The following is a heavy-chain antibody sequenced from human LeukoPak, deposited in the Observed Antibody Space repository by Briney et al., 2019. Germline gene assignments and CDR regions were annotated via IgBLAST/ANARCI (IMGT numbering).Heavy chain of an antibody. CDR2: ISSSSSHT. V-gene: IGHV3-11*06. D-gene: IGHD6-13*01. J-gene: IGHJ4*02. CDR3: ARVGSIAAAGTPDY. Sequence: PGGSVRLSCAASGFTFSDYYMSWIRQAPGKGLEWVSYISSSSSHTTYADSVKGRFTISRDNAKNSLSLQVNSLRADDTAVYYCARVGSIAAAGTPDYWGQGTLVTVSS. CDR1: GFTFSDYY.